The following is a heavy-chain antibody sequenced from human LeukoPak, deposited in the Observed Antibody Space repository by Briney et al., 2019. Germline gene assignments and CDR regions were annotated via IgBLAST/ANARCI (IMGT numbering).Heavy chain of an antibody. D-gene: IGHD2-15*01. CDR2: ISGSGGST. CDR3: AKDRVVAATYYFDY. Sequence: PGGSLRLSCAASGFTFSSYGIHWVRQAPGKGLEWVSAISGSGGSTYYADSVKGRFTISRDNSKNTLYLQMNSLRAEDTAVYYCAKDRVVAATYYFDYWGQGTLVTVSS. V-gene: IGHV3-23*01. CDR1: GFTFSSYG. J-gene: IGHJ4*02.